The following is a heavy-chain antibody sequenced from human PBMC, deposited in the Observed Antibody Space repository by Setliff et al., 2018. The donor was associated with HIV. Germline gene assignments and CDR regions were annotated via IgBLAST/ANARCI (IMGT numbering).Heavy chain of an antibody. CDR3: AKMRFEGYSYTYYYYMDV. CDR1: GFTFSSYW. V-gene: IGHV3-7*01. CDR2: IKQDGSEK. D-gene: IGHD3-16*01. J-gene: IGHJ6*03. Sequence: PGGSLRLSCAASGFTFSSYWMSWVRQAPGKGLEWVANIKQDGSEKYYVDSVKGRFTVSRDNAKNSLYMEMNSLRADDTAVYYCAKMRFEGYSYTYYYYMDVWGKGTTVTVSS.